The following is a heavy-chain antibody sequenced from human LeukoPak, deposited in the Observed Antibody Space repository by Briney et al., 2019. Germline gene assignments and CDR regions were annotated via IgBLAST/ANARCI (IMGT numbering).Heavy chain of an antibody. CDR3: ARDGTGIVYYYAMDV. Sequence: PGGSLRLSCAASGFTFSDYTLNWVRQPPGKGLEWVSSITGDSNYIYYADSVKGRFTVSRDNAKNSLYLHINSLRAEDTAVYYCARDGTGIVYYYAMDVWGQGTTVTVSS. D-gene: IGHD3/OR15-3a*01. CDR1: GFTFSDYT. J-gene: IGHJ6*02. V-gene: IGHV3-21*01. CDR2: ITGDSNYI.